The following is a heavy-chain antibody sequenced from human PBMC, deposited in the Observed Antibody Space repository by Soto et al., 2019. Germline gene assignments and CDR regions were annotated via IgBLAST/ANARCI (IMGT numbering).Heavy chain of an antibody. Sequence: QLQLQESGPGLVKPSETLSLTCTVSGGSISSSSYYWGWIRQPPGKGLEWFGSLYYSGSTYYNPSLKSRGTTAVDTSKNQVSLKLSSVTGADTAVYYCARLDSSGWYGFDYWGQGTLVAVSS. V-gene: IGHV4-39*01. CDR1: GGSISSSSYY. CDR3: ARLDSSGWYGFDY. D-gene: IGHD6-19*01. J-gene: IGHJ4*02. CDR2: LYYSGST.